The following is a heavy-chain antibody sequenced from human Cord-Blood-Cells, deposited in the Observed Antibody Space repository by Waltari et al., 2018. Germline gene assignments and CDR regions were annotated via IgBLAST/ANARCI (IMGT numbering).Heavy chain of an antibody. J-gene: IGHJ3*02. CDR1: GGSISSSSYY. Sequence: QLQLQESGPGLVKPSETLSLTCTVSGGSISSSSYYWGWIRQPPGKGLEWIGSIYYSGSTAYNPSLKSRVTISVDTSKNQFSLKLSSVTAADTAVYYCASQYSGSYSDAFDIWGQGTMVTVSS. V-gene: IGHV4-39*01. CDR3: ASQYSGSYSDAFDI. D-gene: IGHD1-26*01. CDR2: IYYSGST.